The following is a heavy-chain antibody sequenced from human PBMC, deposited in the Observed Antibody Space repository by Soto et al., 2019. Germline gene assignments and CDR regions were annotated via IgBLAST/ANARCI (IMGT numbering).Heavy chain of an antibody. CDR2: ISSSSSYI. CDR1: GFTFSTYS. Sequence: GGSLRLSCAASGFTFSTYSVNWVRQAPGKGLEWVSSISSSSSYIYYADSVKGRFTISRDNAKNSLYLQMNSLRAEDTAVYYCASDYYDSSGRFDYWGQGTLVTVSS. D-gene: IGHD3-22*01. CDR3: ASDYYDSSGRFDY. J-gene: IGHJ4*02. V-gene: IGHV3-21*01.